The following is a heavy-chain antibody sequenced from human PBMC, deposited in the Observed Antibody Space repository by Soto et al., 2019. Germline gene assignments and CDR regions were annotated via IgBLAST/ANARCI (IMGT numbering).Heavy chain of an antibody. CDR1: GYTLTELS. CDR2: FDPEDGET. V-gene: IGHV1-24*01. CDR3: ATDQGLRSSGWNYYYGMDV. J-gene: IGHJ6*02. Sequence: ASVKVSCKVSGYTLTELSMHWVRQAPGKGLEWMGGFDPEDGETIYAQKFQGRVTMTEDTSTDTAYMELSSLRSEDTAVYYCATDQGLRSSGWNYYYGMDVWGQGTTVTVSS. D-gene: IGHD6-19*01.